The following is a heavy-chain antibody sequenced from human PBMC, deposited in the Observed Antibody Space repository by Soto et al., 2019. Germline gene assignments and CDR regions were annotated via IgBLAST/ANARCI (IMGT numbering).Heavy chain of an antibody. V-gene: IGHV4-31*03. CDR1: GGSISSGGYY. CDR2: IYYSGST. D-gene: IGHD4-4*01. CDR3: ARVRANDYSNYFDY. J-gene: IGHJ4*02. Sequence: QVQLQESGPGLVKPSQTLSLTCTVSGGSISSGGYYWSWIRQHPGKGLEWIGFIYYSGSTYYNPSLKSRVTISVDTSKNQFSLKLSSVTAADTAVYYCARVRANDYSNYFDYWGQGTLVTVSS.